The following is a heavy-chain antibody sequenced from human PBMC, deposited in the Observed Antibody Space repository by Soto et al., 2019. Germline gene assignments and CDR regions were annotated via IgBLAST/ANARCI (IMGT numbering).Heavy chain of an antibody. D-gene: IGHD3-10*01. J-gene: IGHJ4*02. CDR3: ARGRASGSYYLLDY. V-gene: IGHV1-8*01. CDR2: INPNSGNI. Sequence: ASVKVSCKXSGDTFTTYDINWVRQATGHGLEWTGWINPNSGNIGYAQRFQGRVTMTRDTAIRTAYMEVSSLRSDDTAVYYCARGRASGSYYLLDYWGQGTLVTVSS. CDR1: GDTFTTYD.